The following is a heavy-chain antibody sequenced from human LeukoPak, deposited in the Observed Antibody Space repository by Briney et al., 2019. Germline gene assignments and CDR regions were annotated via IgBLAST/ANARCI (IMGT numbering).Heavy chain of an antibody. CDR3: ARRGVSWGATIRFDP. J-gene: IGHJ5*02. Sequence: PAETLSLTCAVYGGSFSGYYWSWIRQPPGKGLEWIGEINHSGSTNYNPPLKSRVTISVDTSKNQFSLKLSSVTAADTAVYYCARRGVSWGATIRFDPWGQGTLVTVSS. V-gene: IGHV4-34*01. D-gene: IGHD1-26*01. CDR2: INHSGST. CDR1: GGSFSGYY.